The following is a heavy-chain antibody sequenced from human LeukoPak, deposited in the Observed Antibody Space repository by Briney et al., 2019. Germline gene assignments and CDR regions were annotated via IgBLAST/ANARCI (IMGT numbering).Heavy chain of an antibody. CDR2: ISSTTNYI. J-gene: IGHJ4*02. CDR3: ARDRNYYYDSSGYFGY. D-gene: IGHD3-22*01. V-gene: IGHV3-21*01. Sequence: GGSLRLSCAASGFTFSSYSMNWVRQAPGKGLEWVSSISSTTNYIYYADSVKGRFTISRDNAKNSLYLQMNSLRAEDTAVYYCARDRNYYYDSSGYFGYWGQGTLVTVSS. CDR1: GFTFSSYS.